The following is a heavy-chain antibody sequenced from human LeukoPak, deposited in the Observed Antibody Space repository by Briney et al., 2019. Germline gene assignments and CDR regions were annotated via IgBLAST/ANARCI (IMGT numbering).Heavy chain of an antibody. CDR2: IYYSGST. V-gene: IGHV4-30-4*01. CDR1: GGSISSGDYY. CDR3: ARDLPGIAAAGDYFDY. D-gene: IGHD6-13*01. J-gene: IGHJ4*02. Sequence: SETLSLTCTVSGGSISSGDYYWSWIRQPPGTGLEWIGYIYYSGSTYYNPSLKSRVTISVDTSKNQFSLKLSSVTAADTAVYYCARDLPGIAAAGDYFDYWGQGTLVTVSS.